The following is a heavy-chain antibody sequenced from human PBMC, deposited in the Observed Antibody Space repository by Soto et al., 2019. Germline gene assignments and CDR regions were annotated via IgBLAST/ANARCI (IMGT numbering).Heavy chain of an antibody. J-gene: IGHJ4*02. D-gene: IGHD6-25*01. V-gene: IGHV1-3*01. CDR1: GYSFTSYA. CDR2: INGGNGNT. Sequence: QVQLVQSGAEVKRPGASVKVSCKASGYSFTSYAFHWVRQAPGQGLEWMGWINGGNGNTKYSQNFQDRVTITRDTSARTAYVELSSLRSEDTAVYYCATIAAAGAPDYWGQGTLVTVSS. CDR3: ATIAAAGAPDY.